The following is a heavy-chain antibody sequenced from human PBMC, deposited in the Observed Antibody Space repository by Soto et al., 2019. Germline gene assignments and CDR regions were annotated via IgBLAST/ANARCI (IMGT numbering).Heavy chain of an antibody. V-gene: IGHV3-33*01. CDR1: GFTFSSYG. CDR3: ARERKSGYFDY. J-gene: IGHJ4*02. CDR2: IWYDGSNK. D-gene: IGHD3-3*01. Sequence: QVQLVESGGGVVQPGRSLRLSCAASGFTFSSYGMHWVRQAPGKGLEWVAVIWYDGSNKYYADSVKGRFTISRDNSKNTLYLQMNSLRDEDTAVYYCARERKSGYFDYWGQGTLVTVSS.